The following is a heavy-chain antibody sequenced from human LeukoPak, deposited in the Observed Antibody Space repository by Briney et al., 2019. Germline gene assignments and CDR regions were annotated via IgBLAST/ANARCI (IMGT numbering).Heavy chain of an antibody. V-gene: IGHV3-23*01. CDR3: ARDTSGGDYLFDY. D-gene: IGHD4-17*01. J-gene: IGHJ4*02. CDR1: GFSLSRYA. Sequence: PGASLRLSCAVSGFSLSRYAMSWVRKAPGKGLEWVSAISDSGGSTYYADSVKGRFTISRDNSRNTLYLQMNTLRAEDTAVYYCARDTSGGDYLFDYWGQGTLVTVSS. CDR2: ISDSGGST.